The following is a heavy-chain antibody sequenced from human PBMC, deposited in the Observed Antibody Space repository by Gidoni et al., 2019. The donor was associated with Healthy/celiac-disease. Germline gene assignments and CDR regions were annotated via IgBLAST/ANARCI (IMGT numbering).Heavy chain of an antibody. Sequence: EVQLVESGGGLIQPGGSLRLSCAASGFPVSSNYMSWVRQAPGKGLEWVSVIYSGGSTYYADSVKGRFTISRDNSKNTLYLQMNSLRAEDTAVYYCAREGYSSSWYFDYWGQGTLVTVSS. CDR2: IYSGGST. J-gene: IGHJ4*02. V-gene: IGHV3-53*01. CDR1: GFPVSSNY. CDR3: AREGYSSSWYFDY. D-gene: IGHD6-13*01.